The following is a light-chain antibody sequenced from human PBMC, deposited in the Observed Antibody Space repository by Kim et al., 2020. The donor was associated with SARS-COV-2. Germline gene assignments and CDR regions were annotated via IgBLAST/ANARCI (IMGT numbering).Light chain of an antibody. CDR1: SSDVGGYNY. J-gene: IGLJ1*01. CDR3: SSYTSSSTNV. V-gene: IGLV2-14*03. CDR2: DVS. Sequence: GQSITISCTGTSSDVGGYNYVDWYQQHPGKAPKLMIYDVSNRPSGVSNRFSGSKSGNTASLTISGLQAEDEADYYCSSYTSSSTNVFGTGTKVTVL.